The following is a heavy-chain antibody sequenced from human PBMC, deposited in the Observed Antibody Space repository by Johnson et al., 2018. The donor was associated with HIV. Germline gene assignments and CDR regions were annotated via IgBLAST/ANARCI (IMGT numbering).Heavy chain of an antibody. V-gene: IGHV3-23*04. CDR2: ISGSGGSA. CDR1: GFTFSSYA. CDR3: AKDVDSSRWWRAFDM. J-gene: IGHJ3*02. Sequence: VQLVESGGGLVQPGGSLRLSCAASGFTFSSYAMSWVRQAPGQGLEWVSAISGSGGSAYYVASVKGRFTISRDNSKNSLYLQMNSLRAEDTALYYCAKDVDSSRWWRAFDMWGQGTMVSVSS. D-gene: IGHD6-13*01.